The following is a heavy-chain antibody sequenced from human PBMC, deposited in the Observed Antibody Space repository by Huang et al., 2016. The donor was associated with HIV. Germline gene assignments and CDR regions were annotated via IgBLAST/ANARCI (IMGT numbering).Heavy chain of an antibody. CDR1: IGSFSVYF. D-gene: IGHD6-19*01. J-gene: IGHJ4*01. V-gene: IGHV4-34*02. Sequence: QVRLQQWGAGLLKPSETLSLTCAVYIGSFSVYFWKWFRLAPRKGLEWIGEVSQSGKVNAKPSLQSRVSMSVVPSKKQFSLNLTSVTAADSAIYYCGGSPGMGMVAGGWVVHWGHGNQVSVSS. CDR3: GGSPGMGMVAGGWVVH. CDR2: VSQSGKV.